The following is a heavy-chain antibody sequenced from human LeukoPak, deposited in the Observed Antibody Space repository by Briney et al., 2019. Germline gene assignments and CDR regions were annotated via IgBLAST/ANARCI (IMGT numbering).Heavy chain of an antibody. CDR3: ARVGGGAYDSSGYYYVFFDY. V-gene: IGHV3-11*01. J-gene: IGHJ4*02. CDR2: SSSSCSTI. CDR1: GFTFSDYY. Sequence: PGGSLRLSCAASGFTFSDYYMSWIRQAPGKGLEWVSYSSSSCSTIYYADSVKGRFTISRDNAKSSLYLQMNSLRAEDTAVYYCARVGGGAYDSSGYYYVFFDYWGQGILVTVSS. D-gene: IGHD3-22*01.